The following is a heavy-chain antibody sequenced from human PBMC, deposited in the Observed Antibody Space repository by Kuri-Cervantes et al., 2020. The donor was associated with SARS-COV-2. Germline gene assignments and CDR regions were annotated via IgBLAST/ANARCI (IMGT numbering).Heavy chain of an antibody. D-gene: IGHD3-10*01. Sequence: SETLSLTCTVSGGSISSYYWSWIRQPPGKGLEWIGYIYYSGSTNYNPSLKNRVTISVDTSKNQFSLKLSSVTAADTAVYYCARFSSGYYGSGSYYATYYYGMDVWGQGTTVTVSS. CDR3: ARFSSGYYGSGSYYATYYYGMDV. J-gene: IGHJ6*02. CDR1: GGSISSYY. V-gene: IGHV4-59*12. CDR2: IYYSGST.